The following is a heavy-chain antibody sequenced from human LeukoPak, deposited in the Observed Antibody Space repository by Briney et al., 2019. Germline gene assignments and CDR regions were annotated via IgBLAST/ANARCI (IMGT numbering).Heavy chain of an antibody. CDR3: ARDLRIVVVPAALYAFDI. CDR2: INWNGGST. Sequence: GGSLRLSCAASGFTFDDYGMSWVRQAPGKGLEWVSGINWNGGSTGYADSVKGRFTISRDNAKNSLYLQMNSLRAEDTAVYYCARDLRIVVVPAALYAFDIWGQGTMVTVSS. J-gene: IGHJ3*02. V-gene: IGHV3-20*04. D-gene: IGHD2-2*01. CDR1: GFTFDDYG.